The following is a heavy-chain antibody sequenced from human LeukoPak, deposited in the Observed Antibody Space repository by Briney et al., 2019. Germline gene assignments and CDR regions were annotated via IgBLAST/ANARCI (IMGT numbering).Heavy chain of an antibody. CDR3: APLAVAGTFDY. CDR2: INSDGSST. CDR1: GFTFSSYW. J-gene: IGHJ4*02. D-gene: IGHD6-19*01. V-gene: IGHV3-74*01. Sequence: GGSLRLSCAASGFTFSSYWMHWVRQAPGKGLVWVSRINSDGSSTSYADSVKGRFTISRDNAKNTLYLQMNSLRAKDTAVYYCAPLAVAGTFDYWGQGTLVTVSS.